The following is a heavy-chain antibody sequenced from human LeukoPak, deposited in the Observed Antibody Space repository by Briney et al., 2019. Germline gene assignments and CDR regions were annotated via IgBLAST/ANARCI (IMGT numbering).Heavy chain of an antibody. V-gene: IGHV3-20*04. CDR1: GFTFDDYG. CDR2: INWNGGST. D-gene: IGHD3-10*01. Sequence: GGSLRLSCAASGFTFDDYGMSWVRQAPGKGLEWVSGINWNGGSTGYADSVKGRFTTSRDNAKNSLYLQMNSLRAEDTALYYCARAGSYYYYMDVWGKGTTVTVSS. CDR3: ARAGSYYYYMDV. J-gene: IGHJ6*03.